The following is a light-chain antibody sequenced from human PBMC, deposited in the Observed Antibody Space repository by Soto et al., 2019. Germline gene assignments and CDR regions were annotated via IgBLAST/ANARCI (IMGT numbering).Light chain of an antibody. Sequence: QPVLTQPPSASGTPGQRVTISCSGSSSNIGSNTVNWYQQLPGTAPKLLIYSNNQRPSGVPDRFSGSKSGTSASLAISGLQSEDEADYYCAAWEDSLNGDVFGTGTKLTVL. CDR2: SNN. J-gene: IGLJ1*01. CDR1: SSNIGSNT. CDR3: AAWEDSLNGDV. V-gene: IGLV1-44*01.